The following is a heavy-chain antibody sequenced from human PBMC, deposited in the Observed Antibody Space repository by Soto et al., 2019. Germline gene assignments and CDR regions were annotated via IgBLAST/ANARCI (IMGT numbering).Heavy chain of an antibody. CDR2: IIPIFHST. CDR3: DREGRGKKAGYNGLVSLGY. CDR1: GSRFSNYV. V-gene: IGHV1-69*06. D-gene: IGHD2-2*02. J-gene: IGHJ4*02. Sequence: SVKVSCKVSGSRFSNYVISWVRQAPGHALEWLGRIIPIFHSTKYAQSFQGRVTITADKSTSTASLELSSLRSDDTAVYYCDREGRGKKAGYNGLVSLGYWGQGTLVTVSS.